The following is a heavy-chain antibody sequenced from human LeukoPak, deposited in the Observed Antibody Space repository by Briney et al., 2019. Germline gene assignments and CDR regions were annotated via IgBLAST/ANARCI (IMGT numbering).Heavy chain of an antibody. Sequence: ASVKVSCKASGYTFTDYYINWVRQAPGQGLEWMGWINPNSGDTNYAQKFQDRVTMTRDTSISTAYIELNLLRSDDTAVYYCARGDYYGSPKVVAAWGQGTLVTVSS. J-gene: IGHJ5*02. CDR3: ARGDYYGSPKVVAA. CDR1: GYTFTDYY. CDR2: INPNSGDT. V-gene: IGHV1-2*02. D-gene: IGHD3-10*01.